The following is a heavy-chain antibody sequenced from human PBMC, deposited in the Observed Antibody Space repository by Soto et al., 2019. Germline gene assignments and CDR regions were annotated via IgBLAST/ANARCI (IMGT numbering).Heavy chain of an antibody. D-gene: IGHD2-8*01. CDR2: IYYSGST. CDR3: ETVAGYCTNCGCFDAVDI. Sequence: SETLSLTCTVSGGSVSSGSYYWSWIRQPPGKGLEWIGYIYYSGSTNYNPSLKSRVTISVDTSKNQFSLKLSSMTAADTAVYYCETVAGYCTNCGCFDAVDIWGQGTMVTVS. J-gene: IGHJ3*02. V-gene: IGHV4-61*01. CDR1: GGSVSSGSYY.